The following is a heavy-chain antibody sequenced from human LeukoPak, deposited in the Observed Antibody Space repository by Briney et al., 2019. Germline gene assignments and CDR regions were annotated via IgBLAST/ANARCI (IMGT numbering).Heavy chain of an antibody. V-gene: IGHV4-38-2*02. D-gene: IGHD3-22*01. CDR3: ATDYYDSSGPI. J-gene: IGHJ4*02. CDR2: IYHSGST. Sequence: SETLSLTCTVSAYSISSGYYWGWIRQPPGKGLEWIGSIYHSGSTYYNPSLKSRVTISVDTSKNQFSLRLSSVTAADTAVYYCATDYYDSSGPIWGQGTLVTVSS. CDR1: AYSISSGYY.